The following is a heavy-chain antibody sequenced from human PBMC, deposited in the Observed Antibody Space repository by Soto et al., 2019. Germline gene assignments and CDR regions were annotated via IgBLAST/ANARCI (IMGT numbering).Heavy chain of an antibody. D-gene: IGHD2-15*01. CDR3: ARDLRNSVVTSRDFDY. J-gene: IGHJ4*02. CDR2: IIPILGIA. CDR1: GGTFSSYT. V-gene: IGHV1-69*08. Sequence: QVQLVQSGAEVKKPGSSVKVSCKASGGTFSSYTISWVRQAPGQGLEWMGRIIPILGIANYAQKFQGRVTITADKSTSTAYMELSSLRSEDTAMYYCARDLRNSVVTSRDFDYWGQGTLVTVSS.